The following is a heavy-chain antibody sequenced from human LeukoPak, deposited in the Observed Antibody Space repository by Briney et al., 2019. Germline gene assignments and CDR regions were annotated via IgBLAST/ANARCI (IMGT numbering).Heavy chain of an antibody. V-gene: IGHV1-8*01. CDR3: ARDYRTRYCSSTSCYSGFDY. CDR2: MNPNSGNT. CDR1: GYTFTSFD. J-gene: IGHJ4*02. Sequence: GASVKVSCEASGYTFTSFDINWVRQASGQGLEWMGGMNPNSGNTDYAQKFQGRVTMTRNTSKSTAYMELSSLRSEDTAVYYCARDYRTRYCSSTSCYSGFDYWGQGTLVTVSS. D-gene: IGHD2-2*01.